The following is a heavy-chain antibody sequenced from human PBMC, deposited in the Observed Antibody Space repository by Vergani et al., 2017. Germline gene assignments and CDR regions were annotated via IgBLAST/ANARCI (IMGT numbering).Heavy chain of an antibody. Sequence: QGQLVESGGGLVKPGGSLRLSCAASRFDFSDYYMSWIRQAPGKGLEWISYISNSGNTINYADSVKGRFIVSRDNAKNSLFLEMNSLRFEDTAVYFCTKGSVYYHDSAGHGYDPYTGFDLWGQGTLVTVSS. CDR3: TKGSVYYHDSAGHGYDPYTGFDL. CDR2: ISNSGNTI. D-gene: IGHD5-12*01. J-gene: IGHJ3*01. V-gene: IGHV3-11*01. CDR1: RFDFSDYY.